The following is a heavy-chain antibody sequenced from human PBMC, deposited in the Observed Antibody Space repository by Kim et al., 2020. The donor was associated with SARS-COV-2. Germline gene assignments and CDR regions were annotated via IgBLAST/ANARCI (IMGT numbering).Heavy chain of an antibody. CDR1: GFTFRSYS. V-gene: IGHV3-21*01. D-gene: IGHD5-18*01. CDR2: IWCGRIYK. CDR3: ARADDTYIQVWPYYYYRMDV. J-gene: IGHJ6*02. Sequence: GGSLRLSCATSGFTFRSYSMHWVRQTPGKGLEWVSSIWCGRIYKDYADSVKGRFTISRDNAKNSLYLQMNSLRAEDTAVYYCARADDTYIQVWPYYYYRMDVWGQGTTVTVSS.